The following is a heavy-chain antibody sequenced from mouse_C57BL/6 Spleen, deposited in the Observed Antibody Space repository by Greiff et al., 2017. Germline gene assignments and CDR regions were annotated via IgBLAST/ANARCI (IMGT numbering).Heavy chain of an antibody. V-gene: IGHV5-2*03. Sequence: EVMLVESGGGLVQPGESLKLSCESNEYEFPSHDMFWVRKTPEKRLELVAAINSDGGSTYYPDTMERRFIISRDNTKKTLYLQMSSLRSEDTALYYCARRGSTSYAMDYWGQGTSVTVSS. J-gene: IGHJ4*01. D-gene: IGHD5-1*01. CDR3: ARRGSTSYAMDY. CDR1: EYEFPSHD. CDR2: INSDGGST.